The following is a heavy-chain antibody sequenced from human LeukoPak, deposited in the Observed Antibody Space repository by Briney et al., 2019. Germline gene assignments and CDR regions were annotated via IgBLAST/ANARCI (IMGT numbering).Heavy chain of an antibody. Sequence: PGGSLRLSCAASGFTVSSNYMSWVRQAPGKGQEWVSVIYSGGSTYYADSVKGRFTISRDNSKNTLYLQMNSLRAEDTAVYYCARAIRLRYGMDVWGQGTTVTVSS. V-gene: IGHV3-66*01. D-gene: IGHD3-16*01. CDR1: GFTVSSNY. CDR2: IYSGGST. CDR3: ARAIRLRYGMDV. J-gene: IGHJ6*02.